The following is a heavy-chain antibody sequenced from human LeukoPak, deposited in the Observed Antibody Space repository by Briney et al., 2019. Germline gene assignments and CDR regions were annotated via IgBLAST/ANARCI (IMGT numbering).Heavy chain of an antibody. J-gene: IGHJ4*02. D-gene: IGHD6-19*01. CDR3: ARDPRYSSGWPLFDY. CDR1: GFTVSSNY. V-gene: IGHV3-66*01. Sequence: GGSLRLSCAASGFTVSSNYMSWVRQAPGKGLEWVSVIYSGGSTYYADSVKGRFTISRDNSKNTLYLQMNSLRAEDTAVYYCARDPRYSSGWPLFDYWGQGTLVTVSS. CDR2: IYSGGST.